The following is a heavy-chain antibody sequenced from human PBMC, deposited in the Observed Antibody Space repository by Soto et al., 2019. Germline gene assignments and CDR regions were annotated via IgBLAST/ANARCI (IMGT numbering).Heavy chain of an antibody. D-gene: IGHD3-9*01. Sequence: GGSLRLSCAASGFTFSSYAMSWVRQAPEKGLEWVSLISGSAGSTYYADSVKGRFTISRDNSKNTLYLQMNSLRAEDTAVYYCAKDRHPDGIWTFDSWGPGTLVTVSS. CDR2: ISGSAGST. J-gene: IGHJ4*02. CDR1: GFTFSSYA. CDR3: AKDRHPDGIWTFDS. V-gene: IGHV3-23*01.